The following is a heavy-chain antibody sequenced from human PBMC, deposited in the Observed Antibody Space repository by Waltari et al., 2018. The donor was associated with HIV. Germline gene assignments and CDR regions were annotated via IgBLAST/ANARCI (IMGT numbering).Heavy chain of an antibody. V-gene: IGHV1-69*12. CDR3: ARDPMTRVYGDYGDAFDI. D-gene: IGHD4-17*01. CDR2: IIPIFGTA. J-gene: IGHJ3*02. Sequence: QVQLVQSGAEVKKPGSSVKVSCKASGGTFSSYAISWVRPAPGQGLEWMGGIIPIFGTANYAQKFQGRVTITADESTSTAYMELSSLRSEDTAVYYCARDPMTRVYGDYGDAFDIWGQGTMVTVSS. CDR1: GGTFSSYA.